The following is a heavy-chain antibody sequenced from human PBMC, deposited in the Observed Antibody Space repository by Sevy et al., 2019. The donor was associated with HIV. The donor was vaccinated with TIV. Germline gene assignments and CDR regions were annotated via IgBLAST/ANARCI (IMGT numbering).Heavy chain of an antibody. J-gene: IGHJ6*02. CDR2: MNPNSGNT. CDR3: ARGPSSSWYRPYYYYYGMDV. Sequence: ASVKVSCKASGYTFTSYDINWVRQATGQGLEWMGWMNPNSGNTGYAQKFQGRVTITRNTSISTAYMELSSLRSEDTAVYYCARGPSSSWYRPYYYYYGMDVWGQGTTVTVSS. CDR1: GYTFTSYD. V-gene: IGHV1-8*03. D-gene: IGHD6-13*01.